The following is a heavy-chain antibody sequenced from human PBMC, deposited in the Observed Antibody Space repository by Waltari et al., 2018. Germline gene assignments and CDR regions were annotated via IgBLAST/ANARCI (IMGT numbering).Heavy chain of an antibody. CDR2: INYNGDSV. J-gene: IGHJ4*02. CDR1: GFTFSSYA. Sequence: EVQLVESGGGLVQPGGSLRLSCAASGFTFSSYAMSWVRQAPGKGLEWVSAINYNGDSVHYADSVKGRFTISRDNAKNSLYLQMNSLRPEDTALYYCVKETGYYYFDYWGRGTLVTVSS. V-gene: IGHV3-23*04. CDR3: VKETGYYYFDY. D-gene: IGHD3-9*01.